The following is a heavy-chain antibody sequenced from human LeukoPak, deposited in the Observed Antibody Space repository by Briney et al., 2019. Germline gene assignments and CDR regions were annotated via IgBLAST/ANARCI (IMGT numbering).Heavy chain of an antibody. CDR3: ARDSWYYDSSGYSYYFDY. CDR1: GYTFTSYY. D-gene: IGHD3-22*01. J-gene: IGHJ4*02. V-gene: IGHV1-46*01. Sequence: GASVKVSCKASGYTFTSYYMHWVRQAPGQGLEWMGIINPSGGSTSYAQKFQGRVTMTRDTSTSTVYMELSSLRSEDTAVYYCARDSWYYDSSGYSYYFDYWGQGTLVTVSS. CDR2: INPSGGST.